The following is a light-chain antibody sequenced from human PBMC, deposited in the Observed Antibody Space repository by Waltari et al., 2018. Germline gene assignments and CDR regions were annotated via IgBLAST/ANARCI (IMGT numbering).Light chain of an antibody. CDR3: ATWDTSLGDLWV. CDR1: SSTICSNH. Sequence: QSVLTQPPSVSAAPGQTVTISCSGISSTICSNHVSLSQHLPRTAPKVLIYNNNERPSWIPDRFSGSTSGTSATLVITGLQTGDEADYYCATWDTSLGDLWVFGGGTRLTVL. J-gene: IGLJ3*02. CDR2: NNN. V-gene: IGLV1-51*01.